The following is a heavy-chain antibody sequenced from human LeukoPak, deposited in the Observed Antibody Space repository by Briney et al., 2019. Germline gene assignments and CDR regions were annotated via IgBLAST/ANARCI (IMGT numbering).Heavy chain of an antibody. CDR2: ISGSGGST. CDR1: GFTFSSYA. J-gene: IGHJ3*02. V-gene: IGHV3-23*01. Sequence: PGGSLRLSCAASGFTFSSYAMSWVRQAPGKRLEWVSAISGSGGSTYYADSVKGRFTISRDNSKNTLYLQMNSLRAEDTAVYYCAKRQARRYYDSSGYYGDAFDIWGQGTMVTVSS. D-gene: IGHD3-22*01. CDR3: AKRQARRYYDSSGYYGDAFDI.